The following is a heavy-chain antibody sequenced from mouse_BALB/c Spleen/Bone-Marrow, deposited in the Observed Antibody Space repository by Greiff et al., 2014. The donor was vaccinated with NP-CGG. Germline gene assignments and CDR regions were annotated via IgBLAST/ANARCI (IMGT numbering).Heavy chain of an antibody. CDR2: IDPANGNT. J-gene: IGHJ4*01. CDR1: GFNIKDTY. D-gene: IGHD1-1*01. Sequence: EVQLQESGAELVKPGASVKLSCTASGFNIKDTYMYWVKQRPEQGLEWIGRIDPANGNTKYDPKFQGKATITADTSSNTAYLQLSSLTAEDTAVHYCARYRYYGSSYAMDYWGQGTSVTVSS. CDR3: ARYRYYGSSYAMDY. V-gene: IGHV14-3*02.